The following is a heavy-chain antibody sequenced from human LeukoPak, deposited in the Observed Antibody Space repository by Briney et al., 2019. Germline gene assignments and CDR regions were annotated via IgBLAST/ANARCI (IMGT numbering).Heavy chain of an antibody. D-gene: IGHD2-2*02. CDR2: ISSSI. CDR1: GFTFSSYE. V-gene: IGHV3-48*03. Sequence: GGSLRLSCAASGFTFSSYEMNWVRQAPGKGLEWVSYISSSIYYADSVKGRFTISRDNAKNSLSLQMNSLRVEDTAVYYCARDHNGPYTFDYWGQGTLVTVSS. CDR3: ARDHNGPYTFDY. J-gene: IGHJ4*02.